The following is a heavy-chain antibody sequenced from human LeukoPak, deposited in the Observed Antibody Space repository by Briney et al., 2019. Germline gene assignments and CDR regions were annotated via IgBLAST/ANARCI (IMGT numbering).Heavy chain of an antibody. CDR3: ARADFWSGYS. V-gene: IGHV4-34*01. D-gene: IGHD3-3*01. J-gene: IGHJ5*02. CDR2: INHSGST. CDR1: GGSFSGYY. Sequence: SETLSLTCAVYGGSFSGYYWSWIRQPPGKGLEWIGEINHSGSTNYNPSLKSRVTISVDTSKSQFSLKLSSVTAADTAVYYCARADFWSGYSWSQGTLVTVSS.